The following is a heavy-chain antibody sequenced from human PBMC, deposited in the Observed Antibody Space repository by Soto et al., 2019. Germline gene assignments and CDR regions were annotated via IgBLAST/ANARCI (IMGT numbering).Heavy chain of an antibody. V-gene: IGHV3-21*06. CDR1: GFTFSYYP. CDR2: ISGIRDYI. J-gene: IGHJ4*02. D-gene: IGHD3-10*01. Sequence: EVQLVESGGGLVNPGGSLRLSCAASGFTFSYYPLHWVRRAPGKGLEWVSSISGIRDYIRYADSVKGRFTISRDNAKTSLYLQMNSLTAADTAVYYCAREGVHNYTEYYFDYWGQGTLVTVSS. CDR3: AREGVHNYTEYYFDY.